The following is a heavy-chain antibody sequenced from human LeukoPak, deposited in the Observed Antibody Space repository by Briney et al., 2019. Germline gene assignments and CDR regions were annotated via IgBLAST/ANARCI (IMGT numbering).Heavy chain of an antibody. CDR2: ISSSGSTI. D-gene: IGHD3/OR15-3a*01. Sequence: GGSLRLSCAASGFTFSSYAMSWIRQAPGKGLEWVSYISSSGSTIYYADSVKGRFTISRDNAKNSLYLQMNSLRAEDTAVYYCARDYGIEGTDYFDYWGQGTLVTVSS. CDR3: ARDYGIEGTDYFDY. V-gene: IGHV3-11*01. J-gene: IGHJ4*02. CDR1: GFTFSSYA.